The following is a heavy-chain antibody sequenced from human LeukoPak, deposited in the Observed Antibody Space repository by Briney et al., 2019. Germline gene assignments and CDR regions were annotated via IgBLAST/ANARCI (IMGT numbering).Heavy chain of an antibody. CDR3: ARDKVVGPTKFDS. Sequence: GGSLRLSCEASGFSFSRYWMSWVRQAPVRGLEWVANIKPDGSETYYVDSVKGRFTISRDNAKNAVYLHMNSLRPEDTAIYYCARDKVVGPTKFDSWGQGIRVTVSS. CDR1: GFSFSRYW. D-gene: IGHD1-26*01. J-gene: IGHJ5*01. V-gene: IGHV3-7*01. CDR2: IKPDGSET.